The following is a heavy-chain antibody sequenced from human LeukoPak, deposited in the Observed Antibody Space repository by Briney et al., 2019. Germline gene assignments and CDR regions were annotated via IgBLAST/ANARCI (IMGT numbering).Heavy chain of an antibody. Sequence: SETLSLTCTVSGGSISSYYRSWIRQPPGKGLEWIGYIYYSGSTNYNPSLKSRVTISVDTFKNQFSLKLSSVTAADTAVYYCARHYGSIGIGFDPWGQGTLVTVPS. CDR1: GGSISSYY. CDR2: IYYSGST. D-gene: IGHD3-3*02. CDR3: ARHYGSIGIGFDP. J-gene: IGHJ5*02. V-gene: IGHV4-59*08.